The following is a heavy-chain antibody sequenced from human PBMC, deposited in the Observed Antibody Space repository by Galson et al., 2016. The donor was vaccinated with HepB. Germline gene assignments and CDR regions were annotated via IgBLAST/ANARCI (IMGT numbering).Heavy chain of an antibody. Sequence: ETLSLTYAVFGESFSGYYWSWIRQPPGKGLEWIGEINHSGSTNYNPSLKSRVTISVDTSKNQFSLKLSSVTAADTAVYYCARGDNPDYGDYASAYYYMDVWGKGTTVTVSS. CDR3: ARGDNPDYGDYASAYYYMDV. V-gene: IGHV4-34*01. J-gene: IGHJ6*03. CDR1: GESFSGYY. D-gene: IGHD4-17*01. CDR2: INHSGST.